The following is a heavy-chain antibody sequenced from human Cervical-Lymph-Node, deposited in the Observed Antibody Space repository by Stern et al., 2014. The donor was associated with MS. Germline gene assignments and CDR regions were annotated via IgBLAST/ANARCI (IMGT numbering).Heavy chain of an antibody. D-gene: IGHD3-3*01. Sequence: EVQLVESGGGLVQPGGSLRLSCEASGFIFMNFALSWVRQAPGQGLAWVSDISGGDGSTYYADSAKGRFTISRDNSKNMLYLQMNSLRAEDTAVYYCAKVIRYFDFWSGHRFDSWGQGTLVTVSS. V-gene: IGHV3-23*04. CDR3: AKVIRYFDFWSGHRFDS. J-gene: IGHJ4*02. CDR2: ISGGDGST. CDR1: GFIFMNFA.